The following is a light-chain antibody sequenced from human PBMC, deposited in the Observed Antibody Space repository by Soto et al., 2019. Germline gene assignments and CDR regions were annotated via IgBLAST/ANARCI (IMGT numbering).Light chain of an antibody. Sequence: QSALTQPPSASGTPGQRFTISCSGTTSNIGRSTVSWYQQFPGAAPKLLIYGNTQRPLGVPVRFSGSKSDTSASLAISGLQSEDEADYYCATWNDGIFVFGIGTKVTVL. CDR1: TSNIGRST. V-gene: IGLV1-44*01. J-gene: IGLJ1*01. CDR3: ATWNDGIFV. CDR2: GNT.